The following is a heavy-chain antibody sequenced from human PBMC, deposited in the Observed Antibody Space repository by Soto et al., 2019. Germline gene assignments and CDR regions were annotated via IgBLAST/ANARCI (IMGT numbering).Heavy chain of an antibody. CDR1: VYSFTSYW. J-gene: IGHJ6*02. V-gene: IGHV5-51*01. Sequence: GESLKISCKGSVYSFTSYWIGWVRQTPGKGLEWMGIIYPGDSDTRYSPSFQGQVTISADKSISTAYLQWSSLKASDTAMYYCARLARREDHKNYYYYGMAVWGQGTTVTVSS. D-gene: IGHD6-6*01. CDR3: ARLARREDHKNYYYYGMAV. CDR2: IYPGDSDT.